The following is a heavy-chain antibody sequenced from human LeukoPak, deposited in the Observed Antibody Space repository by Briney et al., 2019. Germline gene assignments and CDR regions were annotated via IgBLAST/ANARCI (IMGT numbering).Heavy chain of an antibody. CDR3: ARLPRPGSGTYYIDY. CDR1: GGSISSYW. J-gene: IGHJ4*02. CDR2: IYSSGST. D-gene: IGHD3-10*01. V-gene: IGHV4-4*07. Sequence: SETLSLTCTVSGGSISSYWWSWIRQPAGKGLEWIGRIYSSGSTNYNPSLKSRVTMSVDTSKSQLSLKLTSVTAADTAVYYCARLPRPGSGTYYIDYWGQGTLVTVSS.